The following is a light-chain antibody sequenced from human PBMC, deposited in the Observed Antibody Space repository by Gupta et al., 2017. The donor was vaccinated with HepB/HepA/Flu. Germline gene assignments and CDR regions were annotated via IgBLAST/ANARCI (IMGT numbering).Light chain of an antibody. CDR3: CSYSGRSTCHVL. V-gene: IGLV2-11*01. CDR1: SSDVGGYNF. Sequence: QSALTPPRSVSGSPGQSVPISCTGTSSDVGGYNFVSCYQQLPGKAPNLMIYDVSGRPSGVPDRFSGSKSGSTASLTISGLQAEDEADYYCCSYSGRSTCHVLFGGGTKLTVL. J-gene: IGLJ2*01. CDR2: DVS.